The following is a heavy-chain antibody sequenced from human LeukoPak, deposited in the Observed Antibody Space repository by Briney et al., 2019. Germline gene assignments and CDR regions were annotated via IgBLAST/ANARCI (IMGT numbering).Heavy chain of an antibody. CDR1: GGSISSSSYY. CDR2: IYYTGNT. J-gene: IGHJ4*02. CDR3: ARLLTVAGRIDY. V-gene: IGHV4-39*01. Sequence: SETLSLTCTVSGGSISSSSYYWGWIRQPTGKGREWFGTIYYTGNTYYNPSLKSRVTISVDTSKSQFSLKLSSVTAADTAVYYCARLLTVAGRIDYWGQGTLVTVSS. D-gene: IGHD6-19*01.